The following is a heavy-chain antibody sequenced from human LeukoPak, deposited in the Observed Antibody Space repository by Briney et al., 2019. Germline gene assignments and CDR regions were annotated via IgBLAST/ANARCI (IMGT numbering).Heavy chain of an antibody. J-gene: IGHJ4*02. D-gene: IGHD6-13*01. V-gene: IGHV4-39*01. CDR1: GGSLSGGSYY. CDR2: IYNSGST. Sequence: SETLSLTCTVSGGSLSGGSYYWGWIRQPPGKGLEWIGSIYNSGSTYYNPSLKSRVTISVDTSKNQFSLKLSSVTAADTAVYYCATPYSSSWPEIDYWGQGTLVTVSS. CDR3: ATPYSSSWPEIDY.